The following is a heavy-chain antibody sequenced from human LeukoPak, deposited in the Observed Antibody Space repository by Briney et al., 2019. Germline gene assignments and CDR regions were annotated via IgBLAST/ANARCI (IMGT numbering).Heavy chain of an antibody. Sequence: GGSLRLSCAASGFTFSDYYMSWIRQAPGKGLEWVSYISSSGSTIYYTDSVKGRFTISRDNAKNSLYLQMNSLRAEDTAVYYCASLCSSTSCYYYGMDVWGQGTTVTVSS. V-gene: IGHV3-11*01. CDR1: GFTFSDYY. CDR2: ISSSGSTI. J-gene: IGHJ6*02. CDR3: ASLCSSTSCYYYGMDV. D-gene: IGHD2-2*01.